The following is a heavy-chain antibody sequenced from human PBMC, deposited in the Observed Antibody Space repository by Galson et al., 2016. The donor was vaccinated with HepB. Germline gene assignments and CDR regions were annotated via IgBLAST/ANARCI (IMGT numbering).Heavy chain of an antibody. CDR3: ARDVHLAALRWFDP. CDR2: IIPIFDSP. V-gene: IGHV1-69*01. CDR1: GGTFSTYA. D-gene: IGHD1-1*01. J-gene: IGHJ5*02. Sequence: VSCKASGGTFSTYAINWLRQAPGQGLEWMGGIIPIFDSPNYAQTFQGRVTITADESTNTAYLELSSLRSEDTAMYYCARDVHLAALRWFDPRGQGALVTVSS.